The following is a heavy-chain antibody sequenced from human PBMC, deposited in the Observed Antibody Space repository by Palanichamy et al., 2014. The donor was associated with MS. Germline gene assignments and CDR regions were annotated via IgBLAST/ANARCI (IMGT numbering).Heavy chain of an antibody. CDR2: INSIGDRT. Sequence: EVQLVESGGGLVQPGGSLRLSCAASGFSFRSFAMQWVRQAPGKGLEYVSIINSIGDRTYYSNSVKGRFTISRDNPKNTLYLRMGSLRSEDMAVYYCTTLYADHVDYWGQGTLVTVSS. D-gene: IGHD4-17*01. V-gene: IGHV3-64*01. J-gene: IGHJ4*02. CDR3: TTLYADHVDY. CDR1: GFSFRSFA.